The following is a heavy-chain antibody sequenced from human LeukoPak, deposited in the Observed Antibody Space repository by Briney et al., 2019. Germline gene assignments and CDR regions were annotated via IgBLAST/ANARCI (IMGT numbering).Heavy chain of an antibody. V-gene: IGHV4-34*01. CDR3: ARGRRWFVGYYFDY. CDR1: GGSFSGYY. D-gene: IGHD3-10*01. CDR2: INHSGSA. J-gene: IGHJ4*02. Sequence: SETLSLTCAVYGGSFSGYYWSWIRQPPRKGLEWIGEINHSGSANYNTSLKRRVTISVDTSKKQFSLKLSSVTDADTAVYYCARGRRWFVGYYFDYWGQGTLVTVSS.